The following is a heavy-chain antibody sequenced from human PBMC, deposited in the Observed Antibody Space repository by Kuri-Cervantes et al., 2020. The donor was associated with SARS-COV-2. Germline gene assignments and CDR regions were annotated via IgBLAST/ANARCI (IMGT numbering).Heavy chain of an antibody. CDR1: GYTFTSYG. J-gene: IGHJ6*02. CDR3: ARDRGSSGWSWVYYYYGMDV. CDR2: ISAYNGNT. V-gene: IGHV1-18*01. Sequence: ASVNLSCKASGYTFTSYGISWVRRAPGQGLEWMGWISAYNGNTNYAQKLQSRVTMTTDTSTSTAYMELRSLRSGDTAVYYCARDRGSSGWSWVYYYYGMDVWGQGTTVTVSS. D-gene: IGHD6-19*01.